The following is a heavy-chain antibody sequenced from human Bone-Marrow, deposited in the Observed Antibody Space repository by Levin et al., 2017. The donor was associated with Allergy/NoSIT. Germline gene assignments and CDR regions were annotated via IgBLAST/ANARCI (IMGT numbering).Heavy chain of an antibody. J-gene: IGHJ4*02. CDR3: TGPRYYFDS. Sequence: PGGSLRLSCTASGFTFNDFVMHWVRQAPGEGLEWVAAVSEDGRSEYYADSVKGRFTISRDNSKNTLYLQMNSPRTEDTAVYFCTGPRYYFDSWGQGTLVTVSS. D-gene: IGHD3-9*01. CDR1: GFTFNDFV. CDR2: VSEDGRSE. V-gene: IGHV3-30*04.